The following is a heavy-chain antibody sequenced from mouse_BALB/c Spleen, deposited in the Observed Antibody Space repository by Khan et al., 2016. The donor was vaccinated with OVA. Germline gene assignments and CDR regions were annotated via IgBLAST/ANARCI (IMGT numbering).Heavy chain of an antibody. V-gene: IGHV1S81*02. J-gene: IGHJ2*01. CDR1: GYTFTNYW. D-gene: IGHD2-10*01. Sequence: QVQLQQPGAELVKPGASVKLSRKASGYTFTNYWVHWVKQGPGQGLEWIGEIYPGDGRVNYNEKFKNKASLTVDRSSSTAHMQLSSLTSEDSAVYYCARNAYFGNYFDYWGQGTTLTVSS. CDR2: IYPGDGRV. CDR3: ARNAYFGNYFDY.